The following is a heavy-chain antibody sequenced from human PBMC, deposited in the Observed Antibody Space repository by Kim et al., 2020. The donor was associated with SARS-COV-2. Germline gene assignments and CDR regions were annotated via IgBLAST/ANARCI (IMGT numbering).Heavy chain of an antibody. CDR3: AREGSGWLQFYDYYYGMDV. V-gene: IGHV3-33*01. D-gene: IGHD5-12*01. Sequence: GGSLRLSCAASGFTFSSYGMHWVRQAPGKGLEWVAVIWYDGSNKYYADSVKGRFTISRDNSKNTLYLQMNSLRAEDTAVYYCAREGSGWLQFYDYYYGMDVWGQGTTVTVSS. CDR1: GFTFSSYG. J-gene: IGHJ6*02. CDR2: IWYDGSNK.